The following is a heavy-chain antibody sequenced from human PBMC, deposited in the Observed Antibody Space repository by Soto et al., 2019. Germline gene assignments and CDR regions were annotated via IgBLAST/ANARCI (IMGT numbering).Heavy chain of an antibody. CDR2: ISWDGGST. Sequence: EVQLVESGGVVVQPGGSLRLSCAASGFTFDDYTMHWVRQAPGKGLAWVSLISWDGGSTYYADSVKGRFTISRDNSKNSLYLQMNSLRTEDTALYYCAKSSYCSSTSCYAFLDYWGQGTLVTVSS. CDR1: GFTFDDYT. J-gene: IGHJ4*02. V-gene: IGHV3-43*01. CDR3: AKSSYCSSTSCYAFLDY. D-gene: IGHD2-2*01.